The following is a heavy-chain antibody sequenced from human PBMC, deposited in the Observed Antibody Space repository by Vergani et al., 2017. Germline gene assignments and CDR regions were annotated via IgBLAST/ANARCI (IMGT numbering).Heavy chain of an antibody. V-gene: IGHV4-61*02. J-gene: IGHJ3*01. D-gene: IGHD2-21*02. CDR2: IYSSGTT. CDR1: GGAFSSGGQS. Sequence: QVQLQESGPGLVKPSQTLSLTCTVSGGAFSSGGQSWTWVRQPANQGLEWIGRIYSSGTTNYNPSLRSRVTMSVDTSKKQFPLELTSVTAADTAVYYCARDGGDYDKDALDLWGLGTMVTV. CDR3: ARDGGDYDKDALDL.